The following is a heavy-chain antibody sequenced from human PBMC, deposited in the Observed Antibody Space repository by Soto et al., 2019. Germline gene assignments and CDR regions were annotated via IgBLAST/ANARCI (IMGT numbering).Heavy chain of an antibody. V-gene: IGHV3-21*01. D-gene: IGHD6-19*01. Sequence: GGSLRLSCAASGFTFSSAWFNWVRQAPGKGLEWVSSISSTGALMYYADSVKGRFTISRDDADNSLYLQMNSLRVEDTAVYYCARDRLARGIPVAGRIDYWGQGALVTVSS. CDR1: GFTFSSAW. CDR3: ARDRLARGIPVAGRIDY. CDR2: ISSTGALM. J-gene: IGHJ4*02.